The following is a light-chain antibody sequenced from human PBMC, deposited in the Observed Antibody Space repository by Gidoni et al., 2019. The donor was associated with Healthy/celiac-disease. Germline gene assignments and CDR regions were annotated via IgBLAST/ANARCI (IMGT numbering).Light chain of an antibody. V-gene: IGKV3-20*01. CDR1: PSVSSSY. Sequence: GFTHSPATLSLSPGERATLSCRASPSVSSSYLAWYQQKPGKAPRLLIYGASSRATGIPDRFSGSGSGTDFTLTISRLEPEDFAVYYCQQYGSSSLTFGGGTKVEIK. CDR2: GAS. CDR3: QQYGSSSLT. J-gene: IGKJ4*01.